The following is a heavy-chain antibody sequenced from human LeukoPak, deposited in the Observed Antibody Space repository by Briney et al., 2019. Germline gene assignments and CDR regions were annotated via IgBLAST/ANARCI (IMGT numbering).Heavy chain of an antibody. D-gene: IGHD3-3*01. Sequence: GASVKVSCKASGYTFTSYDINWVRQATGQGLEWMGWMNPNSGNTGYAQKFQGRVTITRNTSISTAYMELSGLRSEDTAVYYCEPPLQFLESWGQGTMVIVSS. CDR1: GYTFTSYD. CDR2: MNPNSGNT. V-gene: IGHV1-8*03. CDR3: EPPLQFLES. J-gene: IGHJ5*02.